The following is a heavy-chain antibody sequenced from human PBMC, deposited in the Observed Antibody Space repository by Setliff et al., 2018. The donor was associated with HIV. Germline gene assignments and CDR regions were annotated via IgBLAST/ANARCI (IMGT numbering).Heavy chain of an antibody. D-gene: IGHD3-9*01. CDR2: LYYSGST. V-gene: IGHV4-59*12. CDR3: ARATGYYDILTGYYNSPFADY. CDR1: GASIRSYY. Sequence: PSETLSLTCIVSGASIRSYYWAWIRQSPGRGLQYLGHLYYSGSTNYNPSLKSRITMSMDTSKNQFSLKLSSVTAADTAVYYCARATGYYDILTGYYNSPFADYWGQGTLVTVSS. J-gene: IGHJ4*02.